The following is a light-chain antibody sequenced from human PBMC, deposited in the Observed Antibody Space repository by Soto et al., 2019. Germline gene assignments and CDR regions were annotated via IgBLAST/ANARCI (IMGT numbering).Light chain of an antibody. V-gene: IGKV3-20*01. J-gene: IGKJ1*01. Sequence: EIVLTQSPGTLSLSPGERATLSCRASQSISSTYLAWYRQKPGQAPRLLIYAASSRATGIPDRFSGSGSGTDFTLTISRLEPEDFAVYSCQQYYASSWTFGQGTGWKSN. CDR3: QQYYASSWT. CDR2: AAS. CDR1: QSISSTY.